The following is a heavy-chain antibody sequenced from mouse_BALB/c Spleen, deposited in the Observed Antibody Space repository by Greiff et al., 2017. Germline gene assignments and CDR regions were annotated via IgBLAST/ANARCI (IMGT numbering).Heavy chain of an antibody. J-gene: IGHJ4*01. D-gene: IGHD2-4*01. Sequence: DVMLVESGGGLVQPGGSRKLSCAASGFTFSSFGMHWVRQAPEKGLEWVAYISSGSSTIYYADTVKGRFTISRDNPKNTLFLQMTSLRSEDTAMYYCARDYEAYYAMDYWGQGTSVTVSS. CDR3: ARDYEAYYAMDY. V-gene: IGHV5-17*02. CDR2: ISSGSSTI. CDR1: GFTFSSFG.